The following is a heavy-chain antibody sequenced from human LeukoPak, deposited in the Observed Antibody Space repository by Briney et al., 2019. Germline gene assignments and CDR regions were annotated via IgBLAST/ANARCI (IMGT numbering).Heavy chain of an antibody. Sequence: SETLSLTCAVYRASFSDSYWSWIRQSPEKGREWIGEINNSGSTSYNPSLKSRVIISVDRSKNQFSLMLTSVTAADTAVYYFAGGRNGPPLVNWGEGTLVTVS. V-gene: IGHV4-34*01. D-gene: IGHD2-8*01. J-gene: IGHJ4*02. CDR3: AGGRNGPPLVN. CDR1: RASFSDSY. CDR2: INNSGST.